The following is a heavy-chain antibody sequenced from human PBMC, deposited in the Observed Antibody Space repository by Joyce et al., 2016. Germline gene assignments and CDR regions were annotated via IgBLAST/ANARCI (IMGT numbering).Heavy chain of an antibody. Sequence: EVQLVESGGGLVQPGGSLRLSCAASGFTFNTYWMNWVRQAPGKGLEWVASIKQDGSETYYVDSVKGRFTISRDNAKSSVYLQMNSLRAEDTAVYYCASQNQLGHWGQGTLVTVPS. CDR3: ASQNQLGH. V-gene: IGHV3-7*01. CDR2: IKQDGSET. J-gene: IGHJ4*02. CDR1: GFTFNTYW. D-gene: IGHD6-6*01.